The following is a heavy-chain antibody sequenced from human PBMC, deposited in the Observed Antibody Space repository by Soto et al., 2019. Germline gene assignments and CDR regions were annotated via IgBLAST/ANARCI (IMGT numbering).Heavy chain of an antibody. CDR3: AKDRYSSGRGDLDY. V-gene: IGHV3-9*01. J-gene: IGHJ4*02. CDR2: ISWSSGNI. Sequence: GGSLRLSCATSGFAFDEFAVHWVRQAPGQGLEWVSGISWSSGNINYGDSVKGRFTISRDNAKKSLYLQMNSLRAEDTAIYYCAKDRYSSGRGDLDYWGQGTLVTVSS. D-gene: IGHD6-19*01. CDR1: GFAFDEFA.